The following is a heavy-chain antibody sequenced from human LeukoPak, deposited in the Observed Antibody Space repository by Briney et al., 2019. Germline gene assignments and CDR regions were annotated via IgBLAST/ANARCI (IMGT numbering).Heavy chain of an antibody. CDR1: GASIGSHY. V-gene: IGHV4-59*11. CDR3: ARGVPYYNFDRSKRVPWGFDY. Sequence: TLSETLSLTCTVSGASIGSHYWTWIRQTPGKGLEWIGYVYDIGSTKYNPSLKSRVTISVDTSKNQFSLRLSSVTAADTAVYYCARGVPYYNFDRSKRVPWGFDYWGQGTLVTVSS. CDR2: VYDIGST. J-gene: IGHJ4*02. D-gene: IGHD3-9*01.